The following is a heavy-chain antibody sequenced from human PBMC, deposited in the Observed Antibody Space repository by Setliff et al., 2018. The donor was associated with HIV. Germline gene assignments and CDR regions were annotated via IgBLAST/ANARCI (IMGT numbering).Heavy chain of an antibody. CDR3: ARPSHVYGDNGPLGY. CDR1: GYSFTGYD. V-gene: IGHV1-8*01. CDR2: MNPSTGEV. D-gene: IGHD2-21*01. J-gene: IGHJ4*02. Sequence: ASVKVSCKTSGYSFTGYDINWVRQATGQGLEWMAWMNPSTGEVGYAQKFQGRLTMTRDSSISTAYMELRGLRSEDTAIYYCARPSHVYGDNGPLGYWGQGTLVTVSS.